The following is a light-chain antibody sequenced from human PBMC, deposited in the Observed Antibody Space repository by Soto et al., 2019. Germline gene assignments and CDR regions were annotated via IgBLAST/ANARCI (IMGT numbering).Light chain of an antibody. CDR1: HHVDIY. CDR2: DAS. Sequence: EAVLTQSPATLSLSPGETATLSCRASHHVDIYVAWYQQKPGQAPRLLIYDASNSATGSPASCSGSASGTAFTPPTSSLEPEDFAAYYCQQRKYWPPLTFGQGTRLE. V-gene: IGKV3-11*01. J-gene: IGKJ5*01. CDR3: QQRKYWPPLT.